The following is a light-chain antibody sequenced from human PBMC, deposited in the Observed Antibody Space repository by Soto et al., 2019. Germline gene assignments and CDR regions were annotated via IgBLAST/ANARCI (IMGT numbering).Light chain of an antibody. Sequence: DIPLTRSPSFLSASVGDRVTITCRASQDISSYLAWYQQRPGKVPRFLTHSASTLQSGVPSRFSATGSGTTFTLTISSLQPEDIATYYCQQLNRFPRTFGQGTKVEV. V-gene: IGKV1-9*01. CDR3: QQLNRFPRT. J-gene: IGKJ1*01. CDR2: SAS. CDR1: QDISSY.